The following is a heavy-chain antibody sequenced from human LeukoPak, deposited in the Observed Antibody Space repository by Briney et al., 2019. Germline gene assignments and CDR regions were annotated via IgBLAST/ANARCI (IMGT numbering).Heavy chain of an antibody. CDR2: IYYSGST. CDR3: ARDRIVGDGTFDY. J-gene: IGHJ4*02. CDR1: GGSISSYY. V-gene: IGHV4-59*01. Sequence: SETLSLTCTVSGGSISSYYWSWIRQPPGKGLEWIGYIYYSGSTNYNPSLKSRVTISVDTSKNQFSLKLSSVTAADTALYYCARDRIVGDGTFDYWGQGTLVTVSS. D-gene: IGHD1-26*01.